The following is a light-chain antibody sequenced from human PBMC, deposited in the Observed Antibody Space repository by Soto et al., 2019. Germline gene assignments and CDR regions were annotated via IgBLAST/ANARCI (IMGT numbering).Light chain of an antibody. CDR1: QSVSSNY. CDR2: GAS. Sequence: EVMLTQSPGTLSLSPGERATLSCRASQSVSSNYLAWYQQKSGQAPRLLIYGASNRATGIPDRFSGSGSGTDVTLTIRRLEPEDFAVYYCQQYYTSPRTFGQGTKVELK. CDR3: QQYYTSPRT. J-gene: IGKJ1*01. V-gene: IGKV3-20*01.